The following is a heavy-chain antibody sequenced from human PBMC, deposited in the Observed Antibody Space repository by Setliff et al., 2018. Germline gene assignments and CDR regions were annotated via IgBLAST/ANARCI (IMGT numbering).Heavy chain of an antibody. Sequence: ASVKVSCKTSGYIFTNYYIHWVRQAPGQGLEWMGWINANTGGTREVQKFQGRVTMTRDTSIDTAYMEVNRLAYDDTAVYYCARVGGYASAWHGIEAFDIWGQGTKVTVSS. CDR1: GYIFTNYY. CDR3: ARVGGYASAWHGIEAFDI. J-gene: IGHJ3*02. CDR2: INANTGGT. V-gene: IGHV1-2*02. D-gene: IGHD6-19*01.